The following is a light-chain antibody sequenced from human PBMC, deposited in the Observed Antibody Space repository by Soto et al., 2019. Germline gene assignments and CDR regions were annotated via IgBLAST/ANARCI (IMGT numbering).Light chain of an antibody. CDR3: TSYTSSSPLV. CDR2: EVV. J-gene: IGLJ1*01. CDR1: SSDVGGYNY. V-gene: IGLV2-14*01. Sequence: QSALTQPASVSGSPGQSITISCTGTSSDVGGYNYVSWYQHHPGKAPKLMIYEVVNRPSGVSNRSSGSKSGTTSSLTISGLQDEDAADYYCTSYTSSSPLVFGTGTKVTVL.